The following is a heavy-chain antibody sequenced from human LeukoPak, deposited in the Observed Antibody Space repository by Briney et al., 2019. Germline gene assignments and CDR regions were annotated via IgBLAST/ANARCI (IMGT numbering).Heavy chain of an antibody. V-gene: IGHV4-31*03. CDR2: IYYSGST. CDR3: ARAMVRGVPFDP. J-gene: IGHJ5*02. Sequence: SETLSLTCTVSGGSISSGGHYWSWIRQHPGKGLEWIGYIYYSGSTYYNPSLKSRVTISVDTSKNQFSLKLSSVTAADTAVYYCARAMVRGVPFDPWGQGTLVTVSS. D-gene: IGHD3-10*01. CDR1: GGSISSGGHY.